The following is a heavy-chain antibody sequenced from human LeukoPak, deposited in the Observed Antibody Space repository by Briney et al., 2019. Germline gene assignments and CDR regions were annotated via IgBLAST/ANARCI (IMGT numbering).Heavy chain of an antibody. CDR2: ISSSGSTI. CDR3: ARDPDSSGWYDY. J-gene: IGHJ4*02. CDR1: GFTFSNAW. V-gene: IGHV3-11*01. Sequence: GGSLRLSCAASGFTFSNAWMSWVRQAPGKGLEWASYISSSGSTIYYADSVKGRFTISRDNAKNSLYLQMNSLRAEDTAVYYCARDPDSSGWYDYWGQGTLVTVSS. D-gene: IGHD6-19*01.